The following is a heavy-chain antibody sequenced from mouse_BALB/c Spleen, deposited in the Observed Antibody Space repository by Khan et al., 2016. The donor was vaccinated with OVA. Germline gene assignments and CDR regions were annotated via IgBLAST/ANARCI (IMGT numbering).Heavy chain of an antibody. CDR1: GFSLTSYG. CDR2: IWAGGST. D-gene: IGHD1-3*01. V-gene: IGHV2-9*02. J-gene: IGHJ2*01. Sequence: QMQLEESGPGLVAPSQSLSITCTVSGFSLTSYGVHWVRQPPGKGLEWLGVIWAGGSTNYNSALMSRLSISKDNSKSQVFLNMNSRQTDDTAMYYCARLEDIWGQGTTLTVSS. CDR3: ARLEDI.